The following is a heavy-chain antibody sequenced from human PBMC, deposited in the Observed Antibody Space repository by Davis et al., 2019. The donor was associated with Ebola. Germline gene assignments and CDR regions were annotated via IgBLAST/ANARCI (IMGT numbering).Heavy chain of an antibody. CDR3: ARGPRKMATTNFDY. V-gene: IGHV3-11*06. J-gene: IGHJ4*02. CDR1: GFSFSDYY. Sequence: PGGSLRLSCAASGFSFSDYYMSWIRQAPGKGLAWVSYLSISSGFTNYADSVKGRFTISRDNAKNSLYLQMNSLRAEDTAVYYCARGPRKMATTNFDYWGQGTLVTVSS. CDR2: LSISSGFT. D-gene: IGHD5-24*01.